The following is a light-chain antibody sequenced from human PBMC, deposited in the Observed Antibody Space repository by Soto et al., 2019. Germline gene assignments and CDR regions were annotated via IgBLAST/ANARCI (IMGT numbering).Light chain of an antibody. CDR3: QQYNNWPPAIT. CDR1: QSVSSN. Sequence: EIVMTQSPATLTVSPGERATLSCRSIQSVSSNLAWYQQKPGQAPRLVIYGASTRAFGIPGRFSGYGSGTEFTLTISSLQSEDFAIYYCQQYNNWPPAITFGQGTRLEIK. CDR2: GAS. V-gene: IGKV3-15*01. J-gene: IGKJ5*01.